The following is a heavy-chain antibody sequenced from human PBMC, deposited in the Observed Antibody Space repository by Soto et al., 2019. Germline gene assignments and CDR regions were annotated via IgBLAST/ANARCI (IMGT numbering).Heavy chain of an antibody. CDR3: AKSAPMDAGDKYYYDF. V-gene: IGHV1-69*13. CDR1: GGTFSTFG. J-gene: IGHJ4*02. CDR2: IIPFFGTA. Sequence: ASVKVSCKASGGTFSTFGISWVRQAPGQGLEWMGGIIPFFGTARYSQKFEDRITVTADESTNTVYMDLRSLTSEDTAIYYCAKSAPMDAGDKYYYDFWGQGALVTVSS. D-gene: IGHD4-17*01.